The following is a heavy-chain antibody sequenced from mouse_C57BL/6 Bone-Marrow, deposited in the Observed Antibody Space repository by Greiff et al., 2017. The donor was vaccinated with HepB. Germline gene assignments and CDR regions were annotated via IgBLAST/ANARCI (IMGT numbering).Heavy chain of an antibody. CDR1: GFTFSDYG. CDR3: ARDGYYDWFAY. Sequence: EVKLVESGGGLVKPGGSLKLSCAASGFTFSDYGMHWVRQAPEKGLEWVAYISSGSSTIYYADTVKGRFTISRDNAKNTLFLQMTSLRSEDTAMYYCARDGYYDWFAYWGQGTLVTVSA. D-gene: IGHD2-3*01. CDR2: ISSGSSTI. J-gene: IGHJ3*01. V-gene: IGHV5-17*01.